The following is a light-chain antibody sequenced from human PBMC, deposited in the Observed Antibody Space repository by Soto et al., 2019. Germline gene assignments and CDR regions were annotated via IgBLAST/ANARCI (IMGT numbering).Light chain of an antibody. V-gene: IGKV1-33*01. Sequence: DIQMTQSPSSLSASVGYRFTITCQASQDITNYLNWYQQKPGRAPKLLIYDASNLQTGVPSRFSGSGSGTDFTFTISSLQPEDIATYYCQQYDNLPLTFGGGTTVDIK. CDR1: QDITNY. J-gene: IGKJ4*01. CDR2: DAS. CDR3: QQYDNLPLT.